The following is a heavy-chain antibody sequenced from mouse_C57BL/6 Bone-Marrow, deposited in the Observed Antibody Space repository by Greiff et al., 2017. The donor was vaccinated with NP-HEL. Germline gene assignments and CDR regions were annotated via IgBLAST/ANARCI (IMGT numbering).Heavy chain of an antibody. V-gene: IGHV1-82*01. CDR3: ARWGTTVVGDY. Sequence: QVQLKQSGPELVKPGASVKISCKASGYAFSSSWMNWVKQRPGKGLEWIGRIYPGDGDTNYNGKFKGKATLTADKSSSTAYMQLSSLTSEDSAVYFCARWGTTVVGDYWGQGTSVTVSS. J-gene: IGHJ4*01. CDR2: IYPGDGDT. D-gene: IGHD1-1*01. CDR1: GYAFSSSW.